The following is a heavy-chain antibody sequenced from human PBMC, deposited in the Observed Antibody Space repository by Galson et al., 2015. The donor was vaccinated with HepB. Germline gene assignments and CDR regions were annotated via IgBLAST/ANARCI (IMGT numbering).Heavy chain of an antibody. CDR3: ARVAGEYWYFDL. V-gene: IGHV1-8*01. D-gene: IGHD7-27*01. Sequence: SVKVSCKASGYTFTSYDINWVRQATGQGLEWMGWMNPNSGNTGYAQKFQGRVTMTRNTSISTAYMELSSLRSEDTAVYYCARVAGEYWYFDLWGRGTLVTVSS. J-gene: IGHJ2*01. CDR1: GYTFTSYD. CDR2: MNPNSGNT.